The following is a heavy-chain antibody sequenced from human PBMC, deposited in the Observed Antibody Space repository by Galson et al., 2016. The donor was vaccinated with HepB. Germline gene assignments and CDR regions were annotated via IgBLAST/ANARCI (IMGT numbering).Heavy chain of an antibody. CDR1: GFSLGDYY. D-gene: IGHD1-26*01. Sequence: LRLSCAASGFSLGDYYMTWIRQPPGKGLAWVGCISTTSHYTNYADSVKGRFTISRDNAKNSMYLQMNSLRADDTAVFYCRRVPYQSYYDLDLWGLGTQVTVSS. J-gene: IGHJ5*02. CDR2: ISTTSHYT. V-gene: IGHV3-11*06. CDR3: RRVPYQSYYDLDL.